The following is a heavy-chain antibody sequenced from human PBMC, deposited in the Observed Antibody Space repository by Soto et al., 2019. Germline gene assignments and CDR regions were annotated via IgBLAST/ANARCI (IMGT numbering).Heavy chain of an antibody. V-gene: IGHV4-39*07. D-gene: IGHD4-17*01. CDR3: ARARGLYGDPRRGAFDI. J-gene: IGHJ3*02. CDR1: GGSISESDFY. Sequence: SETLSLTCTVSGGSISESDFYWGWIRQAPGKGLEWLGSLNYTGSTYYNPSLKSRVTISVDTSKNQFSLKLSSVTAADTAVYYCARARGLYGDPRRGAFDIWGQGTMVTVSS. CDR2: LNYTGST.